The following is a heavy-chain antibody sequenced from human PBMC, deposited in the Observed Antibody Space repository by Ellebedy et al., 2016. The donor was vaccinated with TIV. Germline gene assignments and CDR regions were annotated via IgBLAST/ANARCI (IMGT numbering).Heavy chain of an antibody. Sequence: MPSETLSLTCTVSGGSISSSSYYWGWIRQHPGKGMEWIGSIYYSGSAYYNPSLKSRVTIPVDTSKNQFSLKLSSVTAADTAVYYCSRQVVLGGNYGMDVWGQGTTVTVSS. D-gene: IGHD3-10*01. CDR3: SRQVVLGGNYGMDV. CDR1: GGSISSSSYY. J-gene: IGHJ6*02. V-gene: IGHV4-39*01. CDR2: IYYSGSA.